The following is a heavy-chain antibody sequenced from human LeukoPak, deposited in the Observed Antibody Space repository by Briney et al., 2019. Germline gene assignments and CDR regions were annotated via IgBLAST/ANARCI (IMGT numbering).Heavy chain of an antibody. CDR1: GYTFTDYY. J-gene: IGHJ1*01. V-gene: IGHV1-2*02. Sequence: ASVKVSCKAFGYTFTDYYMHWLRQAPGQGLEWMGWINPNSGGTNYAQKFQGRVTMTRDTSISTAYMELSRLRSDDTAVYYCARSVLEITTSCYACAEYFQKWGQGTLVTVSS. D-gene: IGHD2-2*01. CDR3: ARSVLEITTSCYACAEYFQK. CDR2: INPNSGGT.